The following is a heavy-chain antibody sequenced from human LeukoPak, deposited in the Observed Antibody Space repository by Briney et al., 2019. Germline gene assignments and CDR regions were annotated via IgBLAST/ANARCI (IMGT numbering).Heavy chain of an antibody. D-gene: IGHD3-10*01. J-gene: IGHJ4*02. CDR1: GGSISSGGYS. CDR3: ARDRGELYDY. CDR2: IYHSGST. Sequence: SETLSLTCAVSGGSISSGGYSWSWLRQPPGKGLEWIGYIYHSGSTYYNPSLKSRVTISVDRSKNQFSLKLSSVTAADTAVYYCARDRGELYDYWGQGTLVTVSS. V-gene: IGHV4-30-2*01.